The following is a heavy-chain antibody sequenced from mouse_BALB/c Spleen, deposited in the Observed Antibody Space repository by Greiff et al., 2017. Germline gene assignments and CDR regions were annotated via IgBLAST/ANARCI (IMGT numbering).Heavy chain of an antibody. CDR2: IYPGDGDT. V-gene: IGHV1-80*01. J-gene: IGHJ3*01. D-gene: IGHD1-1*02. CDR3: ARGGSFAY. CDR1: GYAFSSYW. Sequence: QVQLQQSGAELVRPGSSVKISCTASGYAFSSYWMNWVKQRPGQGLEWIGQIYPGDGDTNYNGKFKGKATLTADKSSSTAYMQLSSLTSEDSAVYFCARGGSFAYWGQGTLVTVSA.